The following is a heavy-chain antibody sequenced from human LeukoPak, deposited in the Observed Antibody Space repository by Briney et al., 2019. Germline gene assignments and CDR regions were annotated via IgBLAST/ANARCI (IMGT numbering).Heavy chain of an antibody. CDR2: IYYTGNT. D-gene: IGHD4-11*01. Sequence: SETLSLTCTVSGGSISGYYWTWIRQPPGEGLEWIGYIYYTGNTNYNPSLKSRVTISVDTSKNQFSLRLSSVTAADTAVYYCARIDYRDYYYGMDVWGQGTTVTVSS. CDR3: ARIDYRDYYYGMDV. J-gene: IGHJ6*02. CDR1: GGSISGYY. V-gene: IGHV4-59*01.